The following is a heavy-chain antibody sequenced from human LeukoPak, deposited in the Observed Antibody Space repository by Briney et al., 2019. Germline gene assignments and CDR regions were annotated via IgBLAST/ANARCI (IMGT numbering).Heavy chain of an antibody. CDR1: GFTVSSNY. J-gene: IGHJ1*01. D-gene: IGHD1-26*01. Sequence: GSLRLSCAASGFTVSSNYMRWVRQAPGKGLEWVSVIYSGGSTYYADSVKGRFTISRDNSKNTLYLQMNSLRAEDTAVYYCARATEYSGNFRGPEYFQHWGQGTLVTVSS. V-gene: IGHV3-53*01. CDR2: IYSGGST. CDR3: ARATEYSGNFRGPEYFQH.